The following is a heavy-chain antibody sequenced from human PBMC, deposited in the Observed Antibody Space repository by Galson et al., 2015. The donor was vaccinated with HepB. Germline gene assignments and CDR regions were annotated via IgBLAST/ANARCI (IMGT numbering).Heavy chain of an antibody. V-gene: IGHV1-69*04. D-gene: IGHD2-2*01. J-gene: IGHJ3*02. CDR1: GGTFSSYA. Sequence: SVKVSCKASGGTFSSYAISWVRQAPGQGLEWTGRIIPILGIANYAQKFQGRVTITADKSTTTAYMELSSLRSEDTAVYYCARGVGCSSTSCDAFDIWGQGTMVTVSS. CDR3: ARGVGCSSTSCDAFDI. CDR2: IIPILGIA.